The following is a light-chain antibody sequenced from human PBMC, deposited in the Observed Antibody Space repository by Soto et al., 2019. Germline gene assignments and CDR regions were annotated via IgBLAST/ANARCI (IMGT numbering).Light chain of an antibody. V-gene: IGKV3-15*01. Sequence: EIVMTQSPATLSVSPGNRVTLSCRASQTVSSNLAWYQRKPGQAPRLLIYAAFNRATGIPARFSGSGSGTEFTLTISSLQSEDSAIYYCQQYENWPPWTFGQGTKVDIK. CDR3: QQYENWPPWT. CDR1: QTVSSN. J-gene: IGKJ1*01. CDR2: AAF.